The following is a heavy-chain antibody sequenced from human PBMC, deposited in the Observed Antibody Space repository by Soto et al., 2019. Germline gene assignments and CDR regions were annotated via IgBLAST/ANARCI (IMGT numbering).Heavy chain of an antibody. CDR2: IYYSGST. Sequence: PSETLSLTCTVSGGSISSGGYYWSWIRQHPGKGLEWIGYIYYSGSTYYNPSLKSRVTISVDTSKNQFSLKLSSVTAADTAVYYCARARLRPYYDILTGYAFDYWGQGTLVTVSS. CDR1: GGSISSGGYY. J-gene: IGHJ4*02. D-gene: IGHD3-9*01. CDR3: ARARLRPYYDILTGYAFDY. V-gene: IGHV4-31*03.